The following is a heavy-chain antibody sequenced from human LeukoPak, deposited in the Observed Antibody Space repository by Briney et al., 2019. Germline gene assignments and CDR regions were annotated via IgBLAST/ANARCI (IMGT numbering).Heavy chain of an antibody. J-gene: IGHJ4*02. CDR3: ARGWLGQLLQDY. D-gene: IGHD3-10*01. CDR2: MNPNSGNT. V-gene: IGHV1-8*01. Sequence: ASVKLSCKASGYTFTSYDINWVRQATGQGPEWMGWMNPNSGNTGYAQQFQGRVTMTRTTSTSTAYMELSSLRSDDTAVYYCARGWLGQLLQDYWGQGTLATVSS. CDR1: GYTFTSYD.